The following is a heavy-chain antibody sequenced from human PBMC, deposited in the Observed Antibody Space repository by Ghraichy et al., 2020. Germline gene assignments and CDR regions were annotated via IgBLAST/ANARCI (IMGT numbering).Heavy chain of an antibody. J-gene: IGHJ4*02. CDR3: ARGQYYDFWSGYYGAHYFDY. V-gene: IGHV3-74*01. CDR1: GFTFSSYW. CDR2: INSDGSST. Sequence: GGSLRLSCAASGFTFSSYWMHWVRQAPGKGLVWVSRINSDGSSTSYADSVKGRFTISRDNAKNTLYLQMNRLRAEDTAVYYCARGQYYDFWSGYYGAHYFDYWGQGTLVTVSS. D-gene: IGHD3-3*01.